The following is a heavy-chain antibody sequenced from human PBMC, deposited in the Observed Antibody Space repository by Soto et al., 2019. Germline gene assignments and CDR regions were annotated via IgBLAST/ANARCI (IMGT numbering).Heavy chain of an antibody. D-gene: IGHD2-2*01. J-gene: IGHJ5*02. V-gene: IGHV1-69*13. CDR1: GGTFSSYA. CDR3: ARERLEGYCSSTSCSNWFDP. Sequence: ASVKVSCKASGGTFSSYAISWVRQAPGQGLEWMGGIIPIFGTANYAQKFQGRVTITADESTSTACMELSSLRSEDTAVYYCARERLEGYCSSTSCSNWFDPWGQGTLVTVSS. CDR2: IIPIFGTA.